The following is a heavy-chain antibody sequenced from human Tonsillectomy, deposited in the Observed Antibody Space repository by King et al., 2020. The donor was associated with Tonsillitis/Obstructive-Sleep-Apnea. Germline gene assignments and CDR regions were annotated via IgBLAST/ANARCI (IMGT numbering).Heavy chain of an antibody. J-gene: IGHJ5*02. CDR2: IYSGGST. D-gene: IGHD6-6*01. CDR3: ARRSEGNWFDP. V-gene: IGHV3-53*01. CDR1: GFTVSSNY. Sequence: VQLVESGGGLIQPGGSLRLSCAASGFTVSSNYMSWVRQAPVKGLEWGSVIYSGGSTYYADSVKGRFTLSVDNSKNTLYLQMNSLRAEDTAVYYCARRSEGNWFDPWGQGTLVTVSS.